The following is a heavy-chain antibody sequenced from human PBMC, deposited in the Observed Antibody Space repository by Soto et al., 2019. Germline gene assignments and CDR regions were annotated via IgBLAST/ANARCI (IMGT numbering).Heavy chain of an antibody. CDR2: IYYSGST. CDR3: ASQQLVHYYYGMDV. Sequence: SETLSLTCTVHGGSISSSSYYWGWIRQPPGKGLEWIGSIYYSGSTYYNPSLKSRVTISVDTSKNQFSLKLSSVTAADTAVYYCASQQLVHYYYGMDVWGQGTTVT. D-gene: IGHD6-13*01. V-gene: IGHV4-39*01. J-gene: IGHJ6*02. CDR1: GGSISSSSYY.